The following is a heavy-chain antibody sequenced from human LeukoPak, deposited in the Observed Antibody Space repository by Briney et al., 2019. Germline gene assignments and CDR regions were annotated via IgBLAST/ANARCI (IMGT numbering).Heavy chain of an antibody. CDR1: GFTFSSYE. CDR3: VREGGLNYGTR. J-gene: IGHJ4*02. CDR2: ISSSGSIT. V-gene: IGHV3-48*03. Sequence: GGSLRLSCAASGFTFSSYEMNWVRQAPGKGLEWVSYISSSGSITYYADSVKGRFTISRDNAKNSLYLQMNSLRAEDTAVFYCVREGGLNYGTRWGQGTLVTVSS. D-gene: IGHD5-18*01.